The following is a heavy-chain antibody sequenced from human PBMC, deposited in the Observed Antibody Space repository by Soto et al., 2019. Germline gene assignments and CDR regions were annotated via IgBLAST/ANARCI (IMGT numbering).Heavy chain of an antibody. J-gene: IGHJ6*02. CDR3: ARGVVRGVIKDTMDV. CDR1: GGSFSGYY. D-gene: IGHD3-10*01. CDR2: INHSGST. V-gene: IGHV4-34*01. Sequence: SETLSLTCAVYGGSFSGYYWSWIRQPPGKGLEWIGEINHSGSTNYNPSLKSRVTISVDTSKNQFSLKLSSVTAADTAVYYCARGVVRGVIKDTMDVWGQGTTVT.